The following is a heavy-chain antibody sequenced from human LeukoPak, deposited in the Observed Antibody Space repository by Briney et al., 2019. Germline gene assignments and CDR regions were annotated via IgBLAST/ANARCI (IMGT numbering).Heavy chain of an antibody. V-gene: IGHV3-23*01. D-gene: IGHD5-24*01. Sequence: GGSLRLSCAATGFNFNDAAMTWVRQAPGKGLEWVSLIASSGRNTYYTDSVRGRFTISRDNSKKTLSLQMNSLRVEDTAIYYCAKDIQLSAWGLGTMVTVSS. CDR2: IASSGRNT. CDR3: AKDIQLSA. CDR1: GFNFNDAA. J-gene: IGHJ3*01.